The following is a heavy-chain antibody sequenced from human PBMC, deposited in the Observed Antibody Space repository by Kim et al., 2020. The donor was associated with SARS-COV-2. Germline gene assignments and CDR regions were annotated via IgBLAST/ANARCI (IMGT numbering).Heavy chain of an antibody. D-gene: IGHD6-19*01. Sequence: QKFQGRVTMTRDTSISTAYMELSRLRSDDTAVYYCARLPEGRIAVAGTDYWGQGTLVTVSS. V-gene: IGHV1-2*02. CDR3: ARLPEGRIAVAGTDY. J-gene: IGHJ4*02.